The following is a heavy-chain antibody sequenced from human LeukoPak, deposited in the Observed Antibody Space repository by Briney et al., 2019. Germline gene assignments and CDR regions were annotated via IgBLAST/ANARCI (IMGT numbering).Heavy chain of an antibody. CDR1: GGSISSGDYY. V-gene: IGHV4-30-4*08. Sequence: SETLSLTCTVSGGSISSGDYYWRWIRQPPGKGLEWIGYIYYSGSTYYNPSLKSRVTISVDTSKSQFSLKLSSVTAADTAVYYCATYYGSGRRDFDYWGQGTLVTVSS. CDR2: IYYSGST. D-gene: IGHD3-10*01. J-gene: IGHJ4*02. CDR3: ATYYGSGRRDFDY.